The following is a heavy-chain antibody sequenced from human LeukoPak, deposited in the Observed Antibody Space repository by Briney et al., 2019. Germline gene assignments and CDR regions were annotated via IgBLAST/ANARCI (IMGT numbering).Heavy chain of an antibody. Sequence: ASVKVSCKASGYTLTAYDINWVRQATGQGLEWMGWMNPHSGKTGFAQKFQGRVTLTRNTSISTAYMELSSLTSEDTAIYYCARRNWAYSFFHLWGRGTPVTVSS. CDR3: ARRNWAYSFFHL. V-gene: IGHV1-8*01. D-gene: IGHD2-21*01. CDR2: MNPHSGKT. J-gene: IGHJ2*01. CDR1: GYTLTAYD.